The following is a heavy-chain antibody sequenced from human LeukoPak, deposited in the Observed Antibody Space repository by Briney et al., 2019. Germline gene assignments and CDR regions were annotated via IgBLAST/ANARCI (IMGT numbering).Heavy chain of an antibody. CDR2: IYTSGST. Sequence: PSETLSLTCAVYGGSFSGYYWSWIRQPAGKGLEWIGRIYTSGSTNYNPSLKSRVTMSVDTSKNQFSLKLSSVTAADTAVYYCARERPIVVFDYWGQGTLVTVSS. V-gene: IGHV4-4*07. D-gene: IGHD3-22*01. J-gene: IGHJ4*02. CDR3: ARERPIVVFDY. CDR1: GGSFSGYY.